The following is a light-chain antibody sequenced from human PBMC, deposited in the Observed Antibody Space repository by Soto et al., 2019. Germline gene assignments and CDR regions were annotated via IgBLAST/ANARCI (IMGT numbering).Light chain of an antibody. CDR3: QQGDSCPLT. J-gene: IGKJ4*01. Sequence: DIQMTQSPSSVSASVGDRVTITCRASQGVGTWLAWYQQKPGEAPRFLIYTASTLHSGVPSRFSGSGSGTDFTLTITSLQPEDFATYYCQQGDSCPLTFGGGSKVEIK. V-gene: IGKV1-12*01. CDR1: QGVGTW. CDR2: TAS.